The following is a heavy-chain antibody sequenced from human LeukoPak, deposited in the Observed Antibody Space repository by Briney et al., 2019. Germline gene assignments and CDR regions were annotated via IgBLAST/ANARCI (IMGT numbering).Heavy chain of an antibody. V-gene: IGHV4-4*07. D-gene: IGHD3-3*01. CDR2: IYTSGST. CDR1: GGSISSYY. J-gene: IGHJ2*01. Sequence: SETLSLTCTVSGGSISSYYWSWIRQPAGKGLEWIGRIYTSGSTNYNPSLKSRVTMSVDTSKNQFSLKLSSVTAADTAVYYCARGGAMHYDFSFRGPWPYFDLWGRGTLVTVSS. CDR3: ARGGAMHYDFSFRGPWPYFDL.